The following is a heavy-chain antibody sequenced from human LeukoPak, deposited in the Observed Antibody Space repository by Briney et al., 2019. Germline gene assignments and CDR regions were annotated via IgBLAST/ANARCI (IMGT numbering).Heavy chain of an antibody. J-gene: IGHJ4*02. CDR1: GFTFSSYS. V-gene: IGHV3-21*01. CDR2: ISSSSSYI. CDR3: ASPYYYDSSGYS. D-gene: IGHD3-22*01. Sequence: GGSLRLSCATSGFTFSSYSTNWVRQAPGKGLEWVSSISSSSSYIYYADSVKGRFTISRDNAKNSLYLQMNSLRAEDTAVYYCASPYYYDSSGYSWGQGTLVTVSS.